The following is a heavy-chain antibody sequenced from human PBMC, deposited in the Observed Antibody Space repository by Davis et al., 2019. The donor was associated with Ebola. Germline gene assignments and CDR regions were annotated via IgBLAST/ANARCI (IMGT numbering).Heavy chain of an antibody. CDR2: IKQDGSEK. D-gene: IGHD3-10*01. V-gene: IGHV3-7*01. CDR1: GFTFGDYA. Sequence: GESLKISCTASGFTFGDYAMSWVRQAPGKGLEWVANIKQDGSEKDYVDSVKGRFTISRDNAKNSLYLQMNSLRVEDTAMYYCARGPYGSGSYYLNYWGQGTLVTVSS. J-gene: IGHJ4*02. CDR3: ARGPYGSGSYYLNY.